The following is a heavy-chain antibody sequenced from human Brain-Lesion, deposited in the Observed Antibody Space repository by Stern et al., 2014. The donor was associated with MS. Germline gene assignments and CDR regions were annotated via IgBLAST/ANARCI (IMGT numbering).Heavy chain of an antibody. D-gene: IGHD4-23*01. V-gene: IGHV3-7*01. Sequence: QLVQSGGGLVQPGGSLRLSCAASGMTVSSFWMSWVRQVPGKGLQWVANIKEDGTEKYYVDSVKGRFTISRENAKNSLYLQMNRLRAEDTAVYYWARDTCYGGWFDPWGQGTLVTVSS. J-gene: IGHJ5*02. CDR2: IKEDGTEK. CDR1: GMTVSSFW. CDR3: ARDTCYGGWFDP.